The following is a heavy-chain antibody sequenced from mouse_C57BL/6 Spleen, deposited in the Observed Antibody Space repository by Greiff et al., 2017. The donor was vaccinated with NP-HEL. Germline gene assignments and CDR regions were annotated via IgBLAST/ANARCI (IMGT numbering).Heavy chain of an antibody. CDR3: ARLGNWDYYAMDY. J-gene: IGHJ4*01. CDR1: GYTFTSYW. V-gene: IGHV1-61*01. CDR2: IYPSDSET. Sequence: VQLQQPGAELVRPGSSVKLSCKASGYTFTSYWMDWVKQRPGQGLEWIGNIYPSDSETHYNQKFKDKATLTVDQSSSTAYMQLSSLTSEDSAVYYCARLGNWDYYAMDYWGQGTSVTVSS. D-gene: IGHD4-1*01.